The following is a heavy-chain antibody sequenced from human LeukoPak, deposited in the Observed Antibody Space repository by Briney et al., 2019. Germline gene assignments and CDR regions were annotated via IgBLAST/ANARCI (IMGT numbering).Heavy chain of an antibody. CDR3: ARHSDVIGAI. J-gene: IGHJ4*02. V-gene: IGHV5-51*01. Sequence: GESLKISFKASGYTFTHRWMGWVRQKSGSGLEWMGIIYPRDSDTRYSPSFQGHVSISADTSINTAYLEWSRLEASDTAIYYCARHSDVIGAIWGQGTLVTVSS. CDR1: GYTFTHRW. D-gene: IGHD3-10*01. CDR2: IYPRDSDT.